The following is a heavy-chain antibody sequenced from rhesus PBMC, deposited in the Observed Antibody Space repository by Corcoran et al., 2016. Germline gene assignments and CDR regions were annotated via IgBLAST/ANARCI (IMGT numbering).Heavy chain of an antibody. CDR1: GGSISDSYR. J-gene: IGHJ4*01. CDR3: AREGYSSGWSPYYFDY. Sequence: QVQLQESGPGVVKPSETLSLTCAVSGGSISDSYRWSWIRQPPGKGLEWIGYIYGSSTSTNYNPSLKSRVTMSKDPSKNQFSLELSSVTAADTAVYYCAREGYSSGWSPYYFDYWGQGVLVTVSS. CDR2: IYGSSTST. V-gene: IGHV4S10*01. D-gene: IGHD6S26*01.